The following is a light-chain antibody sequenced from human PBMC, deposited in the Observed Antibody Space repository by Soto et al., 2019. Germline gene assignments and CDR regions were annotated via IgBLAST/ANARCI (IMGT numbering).Light chain of an antibody. J-gene: IGKJ1*01. V-gene: IGKV4-1*01. Sequence: IVLTPSPGTLSLSQVERAPLSCRASQTVSSARLAWFQQKPGQPPKLLIYWASTRQSGVPDRFRGSGSGTDFTLTISSVQAEDVAVYFCQQHDNWRTFGQGTKVDI. CDR3: QQHDNWRT. CDR1: QTVSSAR. CDR2: WAS.